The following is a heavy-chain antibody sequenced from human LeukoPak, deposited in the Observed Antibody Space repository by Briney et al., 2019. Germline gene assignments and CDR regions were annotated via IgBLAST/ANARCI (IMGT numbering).Heavy chain of an antibody. V-gene: IGHV5-51*01. J-gene: IGHJ4*02. D-gene: IGHD3-22*01. CDR2: IYPGDSDT. Sequence: GESLKISCKGSGYSFTNYWIGWVRQMPGKGLEWMGIIYPGDSDTRYSPSFQGQVTISADKSISTAYLQWSSLKASDTAMYYCARGYYDSSGYSGVNYFDYWGQGTLVTVSS. CDR3: ARGYYDSSGYSGVNYFDY. CDR1: GYSFTNYW.